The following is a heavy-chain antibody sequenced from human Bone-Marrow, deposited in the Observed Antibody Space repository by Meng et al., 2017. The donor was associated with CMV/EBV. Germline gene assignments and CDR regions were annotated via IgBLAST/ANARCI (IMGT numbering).Heavy chain of an antibody. J-gene: IGHJ4*02. CDR3: ARDGGWNDGGDFDY. Sequence: ASVKVSCKTSGYTFTGHYLHWVRQAPGQGLEWMGWVNPHSGAAKSAQKFHGRVTMTRDTSISTVYIVLNSLTYDDTAVYYCARDGGWNDGGDFDYWGQGTLVTVSS. V-gene: IGHV1-2*02. CDR1: GYTFTGHY. D-gene: IGHD1-1*01. CDR2: VNPHSGAA.